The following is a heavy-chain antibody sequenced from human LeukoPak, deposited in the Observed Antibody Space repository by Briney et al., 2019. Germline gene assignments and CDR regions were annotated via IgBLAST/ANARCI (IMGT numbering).Heavy chain of an antibody. CDR3: FFPGVTGKVY. J-gene: IGHJ4*02. D-gene: IGHD2-8*01. CDR2: ISNSGGSR. Sequence: GGALRLSCAASRFTFSSYAISWVRPAPRKGLEWVSGISNSGGSRNYADSVKGRFTISRDNSKNTLYLQMNSLRAEDTAVHYCFFPGVTGKVYWGQGTLVSVSS. V-gene: IGHV3-23*01. CDR1: RFTFSSYA.